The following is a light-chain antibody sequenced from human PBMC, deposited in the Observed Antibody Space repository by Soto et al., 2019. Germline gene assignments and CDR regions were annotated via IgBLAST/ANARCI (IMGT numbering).Light chain of an antibody. CDR2: EVT. CDR3: SSYSSSSTPVV. J-gene: IGLJ2*01. V-gene: IGLV2-14*01. CDR1: SSDIGDYKY. Sequence: QSALTQPASVSGSPGQSITISCTGTSSDIGDYKYVSWYQQHPGKAPKLLIYEVTYRPSGVANRFSGSKSGNTASLAISGLRADDEADYYCSSYSSSSTPVVFGGGTKLTVL.